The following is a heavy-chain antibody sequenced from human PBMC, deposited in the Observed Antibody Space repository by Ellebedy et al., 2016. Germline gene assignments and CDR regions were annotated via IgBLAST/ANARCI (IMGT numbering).Heavy chain of an antibody. CDR1: GGSISSSNW. CDR3: ARQFPTVTTQYYYYYYGMDV. Sequence: SETLSLTXAVSGGSISSSNWWSWVRQPPGKGLEWIGEIYHSGSTNYNPSLKSRVTISVDKSKNQFSLKLSSVTAADTAVYYCARQFPTVTTQYYYYYYGMDVWGQGTTVTVSS. CDR2: IYHSGST. D-gene: IGHD4-11*01. V-gene: IGHV4-4*02. J-gene: IGHJ6*02.